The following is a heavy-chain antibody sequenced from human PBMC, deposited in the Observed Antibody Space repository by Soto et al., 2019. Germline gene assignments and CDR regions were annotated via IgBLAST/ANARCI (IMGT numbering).Heavy chain of an antibody. V-gene: IGHV4-31*11. CDR2: IYYSGST. J-gene: IGHJ4*02. Sequence: LSLTCAVSGGSISRGGYSWSWIRQHPGKGLEWIGYIYYSGSTYYNPSLKSRVTISVDTSKNQFSLKLSSVTAADTAVYYCARIKQLWFYFEYWGQGTLVTVSS. D-gene: IGHD5-18*01. CDR1: GGSISRGGYS. CDR3: ARIKQLWFYFEY.